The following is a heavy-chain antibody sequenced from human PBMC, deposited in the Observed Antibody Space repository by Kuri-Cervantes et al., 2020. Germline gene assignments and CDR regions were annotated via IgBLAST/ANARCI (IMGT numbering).Heavy chain of an antibody. Sequence: GSLRLSCTVSGGSISSYYWSWIRQPAGKGLEWIGRIYTSGSTNYNPSLKSRVTISVDTSKNQFSLKLSSVTAADTAVYYCASGRGWPGDWFDPWGQGTLVTVSS. CDR3: ASGRGWPGDWFDP. J-gene: IGHJ5*02. V-gene: IGHV4-4*07. D-gene: IGHD6-19*01. CDR1: GGSISSYY. CDR2: IYTSGST.